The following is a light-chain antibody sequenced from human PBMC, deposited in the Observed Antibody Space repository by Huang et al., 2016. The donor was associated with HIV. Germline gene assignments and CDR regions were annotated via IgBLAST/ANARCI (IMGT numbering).Light chain of an antibody. CDR3: QQSFSTLT. CDR1: ENITSF. V-gene: IGKV1-39*01. Sequence: DIQMTQSPSSLPASVGDSVSISCRATENITSFLYWYHQKPGTAPRLLIYGTSTLQSGVPSRFSGRGSGTDFTLTIRSLQPEDIGTYYCQQSFSTLTFGGGTKVQIK. J-gene: IGKJ4*01. CDR2: GTS.